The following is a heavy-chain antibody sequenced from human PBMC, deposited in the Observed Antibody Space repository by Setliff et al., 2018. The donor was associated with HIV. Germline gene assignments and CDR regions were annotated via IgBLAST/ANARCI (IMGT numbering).Heavy chain of an antibody. CDR1: GDSVSSKSAA. J-gene: IGHJ6*03. V-gene: IGHV6-1*01. CDR2: TYYRSKWNS. Sequence: PSQTLSLTCAISGDSVSSKSAAWSWLRQSPSRGLEWLGRTYYRSKWNSDYAPSVKSRVTINPDTSKNKFSLQLNSVTPGDTAVYYCARGGDWDDNYYMDVWGKGTTVTVSS. CDR3: ARGGDWDDNYYMDV. D-gene: IGHD1-1*01.